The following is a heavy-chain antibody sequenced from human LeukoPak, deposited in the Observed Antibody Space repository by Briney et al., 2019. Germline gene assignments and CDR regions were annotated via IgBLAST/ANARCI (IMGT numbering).Heavy chain of an antibody. D-gene: IGHD2-8*02. J-gene: IGHJ3*02. Sequence: TSETLSLTCTGSGGSISSSSYYWGWIRQPPGKGLEWIGSISYSGSTYYNPSLESRVTISVDTSKTHFSLKLSSVTAADTAIYYCALTYSGGFDIWGQGTMVTVSS. V-gene: IGHV4-39*07. CDR3: ALTYSGGFDI. CDR2: ISYSGST. CDR1: GGSISSSSYY.